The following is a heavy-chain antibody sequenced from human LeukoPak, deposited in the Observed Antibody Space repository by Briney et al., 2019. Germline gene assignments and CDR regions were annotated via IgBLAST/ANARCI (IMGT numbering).Heavy chain of an antibody. CDR2: IKQDGSEK. J-gene: IGHJ4*02. V-gene: IGHV3-7*01. CDR3: ARDGRIAAAGYFDY. D-gene: IGHD6-13*01. Sequence: GGSLRLSCAASGFTFSSYAMSWVRQAPGKGLEWVANIKQDGSEKYYVDSVKGRFTISRDNAKNSLYLQMNSLRAEDTAVYYCARDGRIAAAGYFDYWGQGTLVTVSS. CDR1: GFTFSSYA.